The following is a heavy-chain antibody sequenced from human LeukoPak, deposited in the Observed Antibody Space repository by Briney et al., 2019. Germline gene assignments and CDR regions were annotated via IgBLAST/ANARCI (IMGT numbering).Heavy chain of an antibody. CDR1: GFTFGKYW. D-gene: IGHD3-3*01. CDR3: ARDQYDTWSRRGNFDS. Sequence: QTGGSLRLSCVASGFTFGKYWMSWVRQAPGKGLEWVANIKLDGSEKNYVDSVQGRFTISRDNTKNSLYLQMNSLRAEDTAVFYCARDQYDTWSRRGNFDSWGQGTLVIVSS. CDR2: IKLDGSEK. V-gene: IGHV3-7*03. J-gene: IGHJ4*02.